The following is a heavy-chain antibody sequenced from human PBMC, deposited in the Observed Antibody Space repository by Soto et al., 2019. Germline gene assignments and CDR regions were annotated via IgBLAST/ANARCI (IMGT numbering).Heavy chain of an antibody. CDR1: GFTFSGST. Sequence: GGSLRLSCAASGFTFSGSTMHWVRQASGKGLEWVGRIRNKTNNYATAYAASVEGRFTISRDDSKNTAYLHMNSLKTEDSAVYYCARPLNSGSSQFDYWGQGTLVTVSS. D-gene: IGHD1-26*01. CDR2: IRNKTNNYAT. J-gene: IGHJ4*02. V-gene: IGHV3-73*01. CDR3: ARPLNSGSSQFDY.